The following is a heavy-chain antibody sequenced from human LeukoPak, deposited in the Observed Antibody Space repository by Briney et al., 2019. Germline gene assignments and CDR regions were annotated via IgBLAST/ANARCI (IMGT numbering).Heavy chain of an antibody. CDR2: INHSGST. Sequence: SETLSLTCAVYGGSFSGYYWSWIRQPPGKELEWIGEINHSGSTNYNPSLKSRVTISVDTSKNQFSLKLSSVTAADTAVYYCARGHYDFWRGPFDPWGQGTLVTVSS. CDR3: ARGHYDFWRGPFDP. V-gene: IGHV4-34*01. J-gene: IGHJ5*02. CDR1: GGSFSGYY. D-gene: IGHD3-3*01.